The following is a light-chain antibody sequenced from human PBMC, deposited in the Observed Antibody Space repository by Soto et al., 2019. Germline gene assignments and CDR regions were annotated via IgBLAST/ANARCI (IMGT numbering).Light chain of an antibody. J-gene: IGKJ4*01. CDR1: QSVGRY. CDR2: DAS. Sequence: ESVLTQSPATLSLSPGEGATLSCRASQSVGRYLAWYQQKPGQAPRLLIYDASKRATGIAARFSGSGSGTDFTLTISSLEPEDFAVYYCQQRSDWPSTFGGGTKVQIK. CDR3: QQRSDWPST. V-gene: IGKV3-11*01.